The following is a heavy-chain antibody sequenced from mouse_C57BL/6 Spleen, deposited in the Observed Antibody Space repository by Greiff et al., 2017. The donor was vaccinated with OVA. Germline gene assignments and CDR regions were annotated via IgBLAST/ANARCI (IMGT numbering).Heavy chain of an antibody. CDR1: GFTFNTYA. D-gene: IGHD2-4*01. CDR3: VRGTHYDYDDAMDY. J-gene: IGHJ4*01. CDR2: IRSKSSNYAT. V-gene: IGHV10-3*01. Sequence: EVHLVESGGGLVQPKGSLKLSCAASGFTFNTYAMHWVRQAPGKGLEWVARIRSKSSNYATYYADSVKDRFTISRDDSQSMLYLQMNNLKTEDTAMYYCVRGTHYDYDDAMDYWGQGTSVTVSS.